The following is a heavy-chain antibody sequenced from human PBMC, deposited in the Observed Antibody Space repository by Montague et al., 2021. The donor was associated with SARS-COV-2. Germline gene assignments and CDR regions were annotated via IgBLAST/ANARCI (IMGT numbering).Heavy chain of an antibody. V-gene: IGHV4-59*01. CDR3: ARVARYCTNGVCQAYYYYGLDV. D-gene: IGHD2-8*01. J-gene: IGHJ6*02. CDR2: MYYSGST. Sequence: SETLSLTCIVSGGSTNYYYWSWIRQSPGKGLELIGYMYYSGSTNYYSSLKSRVTMSIDRSKNQFSLKLRSVTAAATAVYYCARVARYCTNGVCQAYYYYGLDVWGQGTTVTVSS. CDR1: GGSTNYYY.